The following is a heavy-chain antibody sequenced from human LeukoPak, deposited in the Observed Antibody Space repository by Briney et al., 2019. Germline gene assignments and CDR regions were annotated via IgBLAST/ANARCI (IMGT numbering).Heavy chain of an antibody. D-gene: IGHD2/OR15-2a*01. CDR2: ISSSGSTI. J-gene: IGHJ4*02. V-gene: IGHV3-11*04. CDR1: GGSISSYY. Sequence: LSLTCTVSGGSISSYYWSWIRQAPGKGLEWVSYISSSGSTIYYADSVKGRFTISRDNAKNSLYLQMNSLRAEDTAVYYCARDLSMADYFDYWGQGTLVTVSS. CDR3: ARDLSMADYFDY.